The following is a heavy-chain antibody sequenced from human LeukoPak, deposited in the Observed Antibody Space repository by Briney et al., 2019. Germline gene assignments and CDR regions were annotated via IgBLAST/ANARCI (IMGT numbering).Heavy chain of an antibody. D-gene: IGHD2-8*02. CDR3: ARDSSPVSGTGFDY. J-gene: IGHJ4*02. V-gene: IGHV4-59*06. CDR1: GGSISSYY. CDR2: IYYSGST. Sequence: SETLSLTCTVSGGSISSYYWSWIRQPPGKGLEWIGYIYYSGSTYYNPSLKSRVTISVDTSKNQFSLKLSSVTAADTAVYYCARDSSPVSGTGFDYWGQGTLVTVSS.